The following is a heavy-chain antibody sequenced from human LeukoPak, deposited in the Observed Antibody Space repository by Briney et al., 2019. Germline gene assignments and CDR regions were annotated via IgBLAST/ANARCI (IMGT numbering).Heavy chain of an antibody. CDR3: ARTIQYYDILTGYYGPYGMDV. V-gene: IGHV4-59*01. CDR2: INYSGRT. D-gene: IGHD3-9*01. J-gene: IGHJ6*02. CDR1: GGSISSYY. Sequence: SETLSLTCTVSGGSISSYYWSWIRQPPGKGLEWIGYINYSGRTNYNPSLKSRVTISVDTSKNQFSLKLSSVTAADTAVYYCARTIQYYDILTGYYGPYGMDVWGQGTTVTVSS.